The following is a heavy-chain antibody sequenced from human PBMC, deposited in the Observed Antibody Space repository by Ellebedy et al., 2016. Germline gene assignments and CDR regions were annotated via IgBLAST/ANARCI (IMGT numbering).Heavy chain of an antibody. CDR1: SGSFSGYY. D-gene: IGHD3-22*01. J-gene: IGHJ4*02. CDR2: INHSGST. Sequence: SETLSLTXAVYSGSFSGYYWSWIRQPPGKGLEWIGEINHSGSTNYNPSLKSRVTISVDTSKNQFSLKLSSVTAADTAVYYCARVSWDYYDSSGPFDYWGQGTLVTVSS. CDR3: ARVSWDYYDSSGPFDY. V-gene: IGHV4-34*01.